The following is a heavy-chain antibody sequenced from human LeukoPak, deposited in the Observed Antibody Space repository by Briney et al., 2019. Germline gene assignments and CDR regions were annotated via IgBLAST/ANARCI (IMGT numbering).Heavy chain of an antibody. CDR2: ISGSGGST. CDR3: AKGVTGYCSSTSCYSMDV. V-gene: IGHV3-23*01. CDR1: GFTFSSYA. Sequence: GGSLRLXCAASGFTFSSYAMSWVRQAPGKGLEWVSAISGSGGSTYYADSVKGRFTISRDNSKNTLYLQMNSLRAEDTAVYYCAKGVTGYCSSTSCYSMDVWGKRTTVTVSS. D-gene: IGHD2-2*01. J-gene: IGHJ6*04.